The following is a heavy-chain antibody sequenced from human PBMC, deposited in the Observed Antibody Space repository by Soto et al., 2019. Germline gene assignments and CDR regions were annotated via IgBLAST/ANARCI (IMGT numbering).Heavy chain of an antibody. Sequence: SVKLSCKAAGGTFSSYAISWVRRAPGQGLEWMGGIIPIFGTANYAQKFQGRVTITADESTSTAYMELSSLRSEDTAVYYCATLHYSQPLFSYGMDVWGQGTTVTVSS. CDR2: IIPIFGTA. V-gene: IGHV1-69*13. CDR3: ATLHYSQPLFSYGMDV. J-gene: IGHJ6*02. CDR1: GGTFSSYA. D-gene: IGHD2-15*01.